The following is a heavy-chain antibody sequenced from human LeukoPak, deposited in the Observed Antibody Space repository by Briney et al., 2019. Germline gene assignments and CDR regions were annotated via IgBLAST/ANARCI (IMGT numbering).Heavy chain of an antibody. J-gene: IGHJ4*02. V-gene: IGHV3-66*01. Sequence: GGSLRLSCAASGFTVSSNYMSWVRQALGKGLEWVSVIYSGGSTYYADSVKGRFTISRDNSKNTLYLQMNSLRAEDTAVYYCARGITMVRGAFDYWGQGTLVTVSS. CDR1: GFTVSSNY. CDR3: ARGITMVRGAFDY. D-gene: IGHD3-10*01. CDR2: IYSGGST.